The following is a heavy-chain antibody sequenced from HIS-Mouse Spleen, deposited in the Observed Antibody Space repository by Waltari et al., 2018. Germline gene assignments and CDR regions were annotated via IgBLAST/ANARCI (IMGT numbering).Heavy chain of an antibody. J-gene: IGHJ2*01. CDR1: GGSISSSSYY. V-gene: IGHV4-39*07. D-gene: IGHD6-13*01. CDR3: AREIPYSSSWYDWYFDL. CDR2: IYYSGST. Sequence: QLQLQESGPGLVKPSETLSLTCTVSGGSISSSSYYWGWIRQPPGKGLEWIGSIYYSGSTYYNPSVNSGVTLSVDTSKNQFSLKLSTVTAADTAVYYCAREIPYSSSWYDWYFDLWGRGTLVTVSS.